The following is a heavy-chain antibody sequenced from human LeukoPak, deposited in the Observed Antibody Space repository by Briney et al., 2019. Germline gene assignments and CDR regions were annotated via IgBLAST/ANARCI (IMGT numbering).Heavy chain of an antibody. J-gene: IGHJ4*02. CDR3: ARFIAAPYYFDY. CDR2: ISGSDGST. D-gene: IGHD6-13*01. CDR1: GFTFSSYA. Sequence: GGSLRLSCAASGFTFSSYAMSWVRQAPGKGLEWVSAISGSDGSTYYADSVKGRFTISRDNAKNSLYLQMNSLRAEDTAVYYCARFIAAPYYFDYWGRGTLVTVSS. V-gene: IGHV3-23*01.